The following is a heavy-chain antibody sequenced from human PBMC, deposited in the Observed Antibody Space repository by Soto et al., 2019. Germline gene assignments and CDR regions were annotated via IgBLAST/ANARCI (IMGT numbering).Heavy chain of an antibody. J-gene: IGHJ4*02. V-gene: IGHV1-3*01. CDR3: AGGSGWYPPFVY. CDR2: INAGNGNT. D-gene: IGHD6-19*01. CDR1: GYTFTSYA. Sequence: ASVKVSCKASGYTFTSYAMHWVRQAPGQRLEWMGWINAGNGNTKYSQKFQGRVTITRDTSASTAYMELSSLRSEDTAVYYCAGGSGWYPPFVYLGQGTLVSVSP.